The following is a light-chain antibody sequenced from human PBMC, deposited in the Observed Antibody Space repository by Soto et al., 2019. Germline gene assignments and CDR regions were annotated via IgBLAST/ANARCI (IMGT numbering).Light chain of an antibody. Sequence: QSVLTQPPSASGTPGQRVTISCSGSSSNIGRNTVSWYQHLPGTAPKLLIXTXXXXPAGVPDRFSGSKSGTSASLVVSGLQSEDEADYYCAAWDERLNGFYVFGTGTKVTVL. J-gene: IGLJ1*01. CDR1: SSNIGRNT. CDR2: TXX. V-gene: IGLV1-44*01. CDR3: AAWDERLNGFYV.